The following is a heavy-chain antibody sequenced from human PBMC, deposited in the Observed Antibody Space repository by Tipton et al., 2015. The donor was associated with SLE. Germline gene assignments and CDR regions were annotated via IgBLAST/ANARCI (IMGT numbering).Heavy chain of an antibody. CDR2: ISWNGGRT. J-gene: IGHJ3*02. D-gene: IGHD6-13*01. CDR3: ARAFASGSWERDAFDI. CDR1: GFTFDDHG. V-gene: IGHV3-20*04. Sequence: SLRLSCAASGFTFDDHGLSWVRQAPGKGLEWVSGISWNGGRTGYTDSVKGRFTISRDNAKNSLYLQMISLRAGDTALYFCARAFASGSWERDAFDIWGPGTMVTVSS.